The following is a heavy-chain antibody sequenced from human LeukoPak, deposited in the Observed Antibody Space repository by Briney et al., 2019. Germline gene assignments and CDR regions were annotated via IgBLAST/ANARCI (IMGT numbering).Heavy chain of an antibody. CDR2: INAGNGNT. CDR1: GYTFTSYA. Sequence: ASVKVSCKASGYTFTSYAMHWVRQAPGQRLEWMGWINAGNGNTKYSQKFQGRVTMTRDTSTSTVYMELSSLRSEDTAVYYCARERGGHYFDYWGQGTLVTVSS. V-gene: IGHV1-3*01. D-gene: IGHD3-16*01. CDR3: ARERGGHYFDY. J-gene: IGHJ4*02.